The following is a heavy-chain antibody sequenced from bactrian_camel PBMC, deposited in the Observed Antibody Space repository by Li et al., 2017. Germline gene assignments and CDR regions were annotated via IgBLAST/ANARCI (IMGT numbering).Heavy chain of an antibody. Sequence: HVQLVESGGASVQAGGSLRLSCEWYPRAYGTWCMYWFRQVPGKEREGVATIDTDGSTRYADSVKGRFTLSKDNAKNTLYLQMNSLKPEDSAMYYCAADLARYCGAFSGFFARASWGQGTQVTVS. V-gene: IGHV3S55*01. D-gene: IGHD2*01. CDR1: PRAYGTWC. CDR2: IDTDGST. CDR3: AADLARYCGAFSGFFARAS. J-gene: IGHJ4*01.